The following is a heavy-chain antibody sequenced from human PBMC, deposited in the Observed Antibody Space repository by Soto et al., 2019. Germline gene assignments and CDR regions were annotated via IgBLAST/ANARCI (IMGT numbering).Heavy chain of an antibody. CDR2: IDPSGGIT. V-gene: IGHV1-46*01. Sequence: ASVKVSCKASGYSFTNFHIHWVRQAPGQGLEWMGMIDPSGGITRDAQRLQGRITMTRDASTSTVYMELRSLTSEDTAEYYCARLLGSSWFNWFDPWGQGTLVTVSS. CDR1: GYSFTNFH. J-gene: IGHJ5*02. CDR3: ARLLGSSWFNWFDP. D-gene: IGHD6-13*01.